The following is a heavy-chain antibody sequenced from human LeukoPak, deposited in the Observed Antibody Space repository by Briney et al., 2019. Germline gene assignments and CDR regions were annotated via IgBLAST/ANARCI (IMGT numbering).Heavy chain of an antibody. CDR3: ARDPEPYYDFWSGYYSGYYFDY. Sequence: GGSLRLSCAASGFTFSNAWMSWIRQAPGKGLEWVSYISSSGSTIYYADSVKGRFTISRDNAKNSLYLQMNSLRAEDTAVYYCARDPEPYYDFWSGYYSGYYFDYWGQGTLVTVSP. CDR1: GFTFSNAW. D-gene: IGHD3-3*01. V-gene: IGHV3-11*04. J-gene: IGHJ4*02. CDR2: ISSSGSTI.